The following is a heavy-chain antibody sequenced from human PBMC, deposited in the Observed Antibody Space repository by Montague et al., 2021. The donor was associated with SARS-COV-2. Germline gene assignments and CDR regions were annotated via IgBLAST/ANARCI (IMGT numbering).Heavy chain of an antibody. CDR3: ARGYCSGSGCYYYYGMDV. CDR2: TNDSGRT. V-gene: IGHV4-34*01. D-gene: IGHD2-15*01. CDR1: GGSFSGYY. Sequence: SETLSLTCAAYGGSFSGYYWSWIRQPPGRGLEWIGETNDSGRTNYNPSXXGRVTISVDTSKNQFSLRLSSVTAAETAVYYCARGYCSGSGCYYYYGMDVWGQGTTVTVSS. J-gene: IGHJ6*02.